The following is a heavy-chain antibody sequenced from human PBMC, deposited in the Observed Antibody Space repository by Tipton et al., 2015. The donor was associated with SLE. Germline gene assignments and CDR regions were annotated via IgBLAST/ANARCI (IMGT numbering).Heavy chain of an antibody. D-gene: IGHD6-13*01. CDR1: GGSVNSRSYY. CDR3: TRRRGSSWYEDYFDY. Sequence: TLSLTCTVSGGSVNSRSYYWGWVRQPPGKGLEWIGDISASGSTFYNPSLKSRVTMLVDTSKNEFSLTLSSVTAADTAVYYCTRRRGSSWYEDYFDYWGQGTLVTVSS. V-gene: IGHV4-39*01. J-gene: IGHJ4*02. CDR2: ISASGST.